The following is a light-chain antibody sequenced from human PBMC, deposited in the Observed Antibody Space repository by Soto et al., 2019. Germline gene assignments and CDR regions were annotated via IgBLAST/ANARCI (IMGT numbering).Light chain of an antibody. Sequence: RSDLGWYQQKPGKAPKLLIYAASNLQTEVPSRFSASRSGTDFTLTINSLQAEDFATYYCLQDHDYQWTFGQGTRLEIK. CDR2: AAS. CDR3: LQDHDYQWT. V-gene: IGKV1-6*01. J-gene: IGKJ2*02. CDR1: RSD.